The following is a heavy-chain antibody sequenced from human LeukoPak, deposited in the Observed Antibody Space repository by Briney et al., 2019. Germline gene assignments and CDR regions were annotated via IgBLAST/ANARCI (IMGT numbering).Heavy chain of an antibody. CDR1: GFTFSSYA. Sequence: GGSLRLSCAASGFTFSSYAMSWVRQAPGKGLEWVAVISYDGSNKYYADSVKGRFTISRDNSKNTLYLQMNSLRAEDTAVYYCAKDDTTVTTSGTSEQGLDYWGQGTLVTVSS. V-gene: IGHV3-30*18. CDR3: AKDDTTVTTSGTSEQGLDY. CDR2: ISYDGSNK. D-gene: IGHD4-17*01. J-gene: IGHJ4*02.